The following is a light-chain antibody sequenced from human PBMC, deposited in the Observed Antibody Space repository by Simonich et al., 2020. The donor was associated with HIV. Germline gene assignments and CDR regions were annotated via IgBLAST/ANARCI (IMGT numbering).Light chain of an antibody. CDR1: QSLLYSSNNKNY. V-gene: IGKV4-1*01. CDR2: WAS. J-gene: IGKJ1*01. Sequence: DIVMTQSPDSLAVSLGDRATINCKSSQSLLYSSNNKNYLPWSQKKPGQPPKLLIYWASTRESGVPDRFSGSGSGTDFTLTISSLQAEDVAVYYCQQYYSTPPTFGQGTKVEIK. CDR3: QQYYSTPPT.